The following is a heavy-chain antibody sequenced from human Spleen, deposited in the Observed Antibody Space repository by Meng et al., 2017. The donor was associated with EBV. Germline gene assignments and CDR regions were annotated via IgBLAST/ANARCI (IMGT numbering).Heavy chain of an antibody. CDR3: ARDGGPTTVTTVGSDAFDI. D-gene: IGHD4-17*01. CDR1: GGSFSGYY. V-gene: IGHV4-34*01. CDR2: INHSGST. Sequence: LQVLGPGLVKLSGTLALHWAVDGGSFSGYYWSWIRQPPGKGLEWIGEINHSGSTNYNPSLKSRVTISVDTSKNQFSLKLSSVTAADTAVYYCARDGGPTTVTTVGSDAFDIWGQGTMVTVSS. J-gene: IGHJ3*02.